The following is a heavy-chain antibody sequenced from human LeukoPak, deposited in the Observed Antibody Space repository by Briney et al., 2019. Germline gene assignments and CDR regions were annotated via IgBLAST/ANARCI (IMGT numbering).Heavy chain of an antibody. J-gene: IGHJ4*02. V-gene: IGHV3-48*04. CDR3: AKGGYDSSGTGNY. Sequence: PGGSLRLSCAASGFTFTSYSMHWVRQAPGKGLEWVSYISISGSSIYYSDSVKGRFTISRDNSKSSLYLQMNSLRTEDTALYYCAKGGYDSSGTGNYWGQGTLVTVSS. D-gene: IGHD3-22*01. CDR1: GFTFTSYS. CDR2: ISISGSSI.